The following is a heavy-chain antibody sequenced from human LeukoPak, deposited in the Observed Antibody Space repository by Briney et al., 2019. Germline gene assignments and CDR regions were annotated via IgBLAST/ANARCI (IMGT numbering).Heavy chain of an antibody. V-gene: IGHV1-69*04. CDR2: IIPIFGIA. J-gene: IGHJ4*02. D-gene: IGHD2-15*01. Sequence: GAPVKVSCKASGGTFSSYAISWVRQAPGQGLEWMGRIIPIFGIANYAQKFQGRVTITADKSTSTAYMELSSLRSEDTAVYYCARDAYCSGGSCLPHAFDYWGQGTLVTVSS. CDR3: ARDAYCSGGSCLPHAFDY. CDR1: GGTFSSYA.